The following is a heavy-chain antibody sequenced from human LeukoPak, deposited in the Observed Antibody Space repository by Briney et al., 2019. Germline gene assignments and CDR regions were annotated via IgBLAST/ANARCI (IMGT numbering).Heavy chain of an antibody. Sequence: ASVKVSCKVSGYTLTELSMHWVRQAPGKGLEWMGDFDPEDGETIYAQKFQGRVTITEDTSTDTAYMELSSLRSDDTAVYYCATDIAVAAVYYFDYGGQGTLVTVSS. CDR3: ATDIAVAAVYYFDY. CDR1: GYTLTELS. D-gene: IGHD6-19*01. V-gene: IGHV1-24*01. CDR2: FDPEDGET. J-gene: IGHJ4*02.